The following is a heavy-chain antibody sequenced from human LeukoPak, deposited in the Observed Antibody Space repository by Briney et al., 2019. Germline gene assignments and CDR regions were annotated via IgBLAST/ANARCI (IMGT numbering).Heavy chain of an antibody. CDR3: ARGYGVAY. CDR1: GFTLSNYW. Sequence: TGGSLRLSCAASGFTLSNYWMAWVRQAPGKGLEWVANIKEDGSEKHYVDSVKGRFTISRDNAKNSLYLQMNSLRAEDTAVYYCARGYGVAYWGQGTLVIVSS. D-gene: IGHD4/OR15-4a*01. CDR2: IKEDGSEK. J-gene: IGHJ4*02. V-gene: IGHV3-7*01.